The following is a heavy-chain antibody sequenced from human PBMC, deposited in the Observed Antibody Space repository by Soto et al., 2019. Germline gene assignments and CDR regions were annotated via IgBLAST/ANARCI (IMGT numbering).Heavy chain of an antibody. V-gene: IGHV4-31*03. CDR3: ARNYHSSGFYFDY. CDR1: GGSISGGGYS. D-gene: IGHD3-22*01. CDR2: IYYIGST. Sequence: PSETLSLTCTVSGGSISGGGYSWSWIRQHPGKGLEWIGYIYYIGSTYYNPSLKSRVTISVDTSKNQFSLKLSSVTAADTAVYYCARNYHSSGFYFDYWGQGTLVTVS. J-gene: IGHJ4*02.